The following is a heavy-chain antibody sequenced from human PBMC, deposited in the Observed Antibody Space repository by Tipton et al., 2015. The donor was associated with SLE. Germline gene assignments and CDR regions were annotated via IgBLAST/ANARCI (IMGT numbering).Heavy chain of an antibody. D-gene: IGHD6-6*01. CDR2: IYYSGST. Sequence: TLSLTCTVSGGSISSYYWSWIRQPPGKGLEWIGYIYYSGSTNYNPSLKSRVTISVDTSKNQFSLQLNSVTPEDTAVYYCAREDLYGAAPDGFDYWGQGTLVTVSS. J-gene: IGHJ4*02. V-gene: IGHV4-59*12. CDR1: GGSISSYY. CDR3: AREDLYGAAPDGFDY.